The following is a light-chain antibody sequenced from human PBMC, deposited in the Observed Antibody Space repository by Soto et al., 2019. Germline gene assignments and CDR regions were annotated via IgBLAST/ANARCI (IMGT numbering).Light chain of an antibody. CDR3: HQRQSWPRT. J-gene: IGKJ1*01. Sequence: EIVLTQSPATLSLSPGERATLSCRASQSVSNNYLAWYQQKPGQAPRLLIYQTSIRAAGIPARFSASGTGTDFTLTISDVQPEDFAVYYCHQRQSWPRTFGQGTKVDIK. CDR1: QSVSNNY. V-gene: IGKV3-11*01. CDR2: QTS.